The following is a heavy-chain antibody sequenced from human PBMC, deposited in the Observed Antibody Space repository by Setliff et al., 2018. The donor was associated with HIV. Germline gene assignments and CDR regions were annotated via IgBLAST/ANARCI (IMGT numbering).Heavy chain of an antibody. V-gene: IGHV1-8*01. D-gene: IGHD6-13*01. CDR2: ISAYNGNT. Sequence: TCTVSGGSISSSSYYWGWIRQPPGKGLEWMGWISAYNGNTNYAQKFQGRLTMTRNTSISTAYMEVSSLRSEDTAVYYCARGWIEQQLVWNYWGQGTLVTVSS. CDR3: ARGWIEQQLVWNY. CDR1: GGSISSSS. J-gene: IGHJ4*02.